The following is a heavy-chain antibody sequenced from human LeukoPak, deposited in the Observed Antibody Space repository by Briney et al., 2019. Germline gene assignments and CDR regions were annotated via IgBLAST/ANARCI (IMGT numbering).Heavy chain of an antibody. Sequence: PGGSLRLSCAASGFTFSSYGIHWVRQAPGKGLEWVSYISSSGSTIYYADSVKGRFTISRDNAKNSLYLQMNSLRAEDTAVYYCASSSWPRGPVDYWGQGTLVTVSS. J-gene: IGHJ4*02. CDR3: ASSSWPRGPVDY. V-gene: IGHV3-48*04. D-gene: IGHD6-13*01. CDR1: GFTFSSYG. CDR2: ISSSGSTI.